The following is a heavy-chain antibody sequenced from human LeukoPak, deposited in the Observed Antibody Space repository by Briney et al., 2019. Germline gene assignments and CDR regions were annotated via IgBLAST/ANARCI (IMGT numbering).Heavy chain of an antibody. Sequence: ASVKASCKASGYIFSSYGINWVRQAPGQGLEWMGWISADSGHTNYAQRFQGRVTMTTATSTSTAYMELRSLRSDDTAVYYCARMDSNGYNKKYYFDYWGQGTLVAVSS. CDR3: ARMDSNGYNKKYYFDY. D-gene: IGHD3-22*01. CDR1: GYIFSSYG. V-gene: IGHV1-18*01. CDR2: ISADSGHT. J-gene: IGHJ4*02.